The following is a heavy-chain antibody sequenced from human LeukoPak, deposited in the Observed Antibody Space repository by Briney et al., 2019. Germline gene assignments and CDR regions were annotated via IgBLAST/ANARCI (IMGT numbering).Heavy chain of an antibody. CDR2: ISSSGNST. V-gene: IGHV3-64D*06. CDR1: GFTFSKYA. CDR3: SSLRILLTAIPDF. Sequence: GGSLRLSCSASGFTFSKYAIHWVRQAPGKGLEYVSAISSSGNSTYYADSVKGRFTISRDNSKNTVSLQMSSLRAEDTAVYYCSSLRILLTAIPDFWGQGTLVTVSS. D-gene: IGHD2-21*02. J-gene: IGHJ4*02.